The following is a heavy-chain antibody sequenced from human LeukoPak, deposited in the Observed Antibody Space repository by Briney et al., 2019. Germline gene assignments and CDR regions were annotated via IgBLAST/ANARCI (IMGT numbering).Heavy chain of an antibody. V-gene: IGHV3-30*19. CDR1: GFTFSSYG. D-gene: IGHD1-26*01. CDR2: ISYDGSNK. Sequence: GGSLRLSCAASGFTFSSYGMHWVRQAPGKGLEWVAVISYDGSNKYYADSVKGRFTISRDNSKNTLYLQMNSLRAEDTAVYYCARSGGSSYFDYWGQGTLVTVSS. J-gene: IGHJ4*02. CDR3: ARSGGSSYFDY.